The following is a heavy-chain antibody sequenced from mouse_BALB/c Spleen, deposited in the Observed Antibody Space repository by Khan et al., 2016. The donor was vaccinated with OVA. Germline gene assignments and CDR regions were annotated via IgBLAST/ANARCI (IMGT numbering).Heavy chain of an antibody. J-gene: IGHJ3*01. V-gene: IGHV3-8*02. CDR1: GDSITSGY. CDR2: ILSSGST. CDR3: ARSTYRYAFAY. D-gene: IGHD2-14*01. Sequence: EVQLQESGPSLVKPSQTLSLTCSVTGDSITSGYWCWIRKFPGNKLEYMGYILSSGSTSYNPSLKSRISITRHTSQNQYYLQLNSVTTEDTATYDCARSTYRYAFAYWGQGTLVTVSA.